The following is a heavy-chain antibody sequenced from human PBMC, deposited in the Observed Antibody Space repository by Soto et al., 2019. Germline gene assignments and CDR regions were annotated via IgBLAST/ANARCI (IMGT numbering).Heavy chain of an antibody. V-gene: IGHV4-39*01. D-gene: IGHD3-16*01. CDR2: VHHTGTT. CDR1: DYSITSHSYY. Sequence: SETLSLTCTVTDYSITSHSYYWGWIGQSPGREMQWIGTVHHTGTTSYNPSLQSRATIAIDASKNQMLLKLISVTDADTAVYFCARVLGDKRNPSFVGFGCWGQGTQDTVSS. J-gene: IGHJ4*02. CDR3: ARVLGDKRNPSFVGFGC.